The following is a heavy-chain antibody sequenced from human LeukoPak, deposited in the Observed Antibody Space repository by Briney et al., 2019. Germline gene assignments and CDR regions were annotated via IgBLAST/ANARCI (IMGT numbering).Heavy chain of an antibody. CDR2: ISGSGGST. CDR1: GFTFRSYA. D-gene: IGHD4-23*01. V-gene: IGHV3-23*01. CDR3: AKDPAGVTNWFDP. J-gene: IGHJ5*02. Sequence: GGSLRLSCAASGFTFRSYAMSWVRQAPGKGLEWVSAISGSGGSTYYADSVKGRFAISRDNSKNTLYLQMNSLRAEDTAVYYCAKDPAGVTNWFDPWGQGTLVTVSS.